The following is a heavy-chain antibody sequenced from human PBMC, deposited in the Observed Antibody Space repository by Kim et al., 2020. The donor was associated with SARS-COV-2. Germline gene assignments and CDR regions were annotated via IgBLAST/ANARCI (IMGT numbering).Heavy chain of an antibody. CDR2: INWNSSSI. CDR3: ARRRRGGRDFQY. J-gene: IGHJ1*01. V-gene: IGHV3-9*01. D-gene: IGHD1-26*01. Sequence: SLRLSCAASGFTFDAYAMHWVRQPPGKGLEWVSGINWNSSSIGYVDSVKGRFIISRDNAKNSLFLQMNSLRTEDTALYFCARRRRGGRDFQYWGQGTLVSVSS. CDR1: GFTFDAYA.